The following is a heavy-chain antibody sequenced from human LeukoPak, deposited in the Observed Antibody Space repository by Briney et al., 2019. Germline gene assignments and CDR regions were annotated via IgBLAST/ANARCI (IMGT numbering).Heavy chain of an antibody. CDR1: GFTFINYA. V-gene: IGHV3-23*01. CDR2: ITGNGGST. CDR3: AKSNQWYIPHDY. J-gene: IGHJ4*02. Sequence: GGSLILSCAASGFTFINYAMSWVRQPPGKGLEWVSVITGNGGSTYYADSVKGRFTISRDNSKNMLYLEMNSLRAEDTAVDSCAKSNQWYIPHDYWGQGTLVTVSS. D-gene: IGHD1-1*01.